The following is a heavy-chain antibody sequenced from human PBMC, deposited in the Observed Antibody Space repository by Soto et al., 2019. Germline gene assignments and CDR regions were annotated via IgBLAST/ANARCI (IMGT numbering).Heavy chain of an antibody. J-gene: IGHJ4*02. D-gene: IGHD5-12*01. V-gene: IGHV4-30-2*01. CDR2: IYHSGST. CDR3: AAGGGLPRYY. Sequence: QLQLQESGSGLVKPSQTLSLTCAVSGGSISSGGYSWSWIRQPPGKGLEWIGYIYHSGSTYYNPSRKSRFTLSVDRSKNQFSLKLRSVTAADTAVYYCAAGGGLPRYYWGQGTLVTVSS. CDR1: GGSISSGGYS.